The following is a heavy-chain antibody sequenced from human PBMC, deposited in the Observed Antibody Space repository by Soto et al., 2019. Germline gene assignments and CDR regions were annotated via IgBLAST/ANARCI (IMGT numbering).Heavy chain of an antibody. D-gene: IGHD2-15*01. CDR3: ARALRGRYYGMDV. Sequence: GGSLRLSCAASGFTVSTNYMAWVRQAPGKGLEWVSSISSSSSYIYYADSVKGRFTISRDNAKNSLYLQMNSLRAEDTAVYYCARALRGRYYGMDVWGQGTTVTVSS. J-gene: IGHJ6*02. CDR2: ISSSSSYI. V-gene: IGHV3-21*01. CDR1: GFTVSTNY.